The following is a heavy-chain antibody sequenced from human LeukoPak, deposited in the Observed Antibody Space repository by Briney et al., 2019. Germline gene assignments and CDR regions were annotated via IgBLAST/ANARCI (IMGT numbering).Heavy chain of an antibody. Sequence: GGSLRLSCAASGFTFSSYSMNWVRQAPGKGLERVSSISSSSSYIYYADSVKARFTISRDNAKNSLYLQMNSLRAEDTAVYYCASENYYDSSGSYWGFDYWGQGTLVTVSS. D-gene: IGHD3-22*01. CDR1: GFTFSSYS. V-gene: IGHV3-21*01. CDR3: ASENYYDSSGSYWGFDY. CDR2: ISSSSSYI. J-gene: IGHJ4*02.